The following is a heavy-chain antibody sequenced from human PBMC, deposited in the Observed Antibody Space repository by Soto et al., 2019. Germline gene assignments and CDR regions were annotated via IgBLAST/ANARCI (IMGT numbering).Heavy chain of an antibody. CDR2: IYWHEDK. J-gene: IGHJ4*02. CDR3: VHTVIVTTITGGPDLDY. V-gene: IGHV2-5*01. D-gene: IGHD4-4*01. CDR1: AFALSTNGVG. Sequence: QITLEEAGPTLVKPTQTLTLTCTFSAFALSTNGVGVGWIRQPPGKPLAWLAVIYWHEDKRYSRSLKSRLSITQDSPKNQLVLTMTPMAPGDTATYCCVHTVIVTTITGGPDLDYWGSGNLVTFSS.